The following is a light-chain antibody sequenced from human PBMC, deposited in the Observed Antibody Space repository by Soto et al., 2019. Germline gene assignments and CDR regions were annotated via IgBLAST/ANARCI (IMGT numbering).Light chain of an antibody. J-gene: IGKJ1*01. CDR3: KHHNSYSQT. CDR1: QSIRHY. CDR2: VAS. V-gene: IGKV1-5*01. Sequence: DIQMTQSPPTLSASVGDRVTITCRASQSIRHYLAWYQQMPGKAPKLLIYVASTLQSGVPSRFSGSGSGTEFTLTISSLQPDDFGTYFCKHHNSYSQTFGQGTKVEIK.